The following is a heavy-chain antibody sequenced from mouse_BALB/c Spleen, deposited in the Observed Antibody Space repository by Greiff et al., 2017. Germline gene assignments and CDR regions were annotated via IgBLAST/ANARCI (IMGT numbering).Heavy chain of an antibody. Sequence: VQRVESGGGLVKPGGSLKLSCAASGFTFSSYTMSWVRQTPEKRLEWVATISSGGSYTYYPDSVKGRFTISRDNAKNTLYLQMSSLKSEDTAMYYCTREGAMDYWGQGTSVTVSS. CDR3: TREGAMDY. V-gene: IGHV5-6-4*01. J-gene: IGHJ4*01. CDR1: GFTFSSYT. CDR2: ISSGGSYT.